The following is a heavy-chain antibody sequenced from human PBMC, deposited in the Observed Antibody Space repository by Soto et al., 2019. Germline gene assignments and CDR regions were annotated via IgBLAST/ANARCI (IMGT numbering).Heavy chain of an antibody. D-gene: IGHD3-22*01. Sequence: PGESLKISCKGSGNSFTSYWISWVRQMPGKGLEWMGRIDPSGSYINYSPSFQGHVTISVDKPISTAYLQWSSLKASDTAMYYCARHYYDSSGYVYYYYGLDVWGQGTTVTVS. CDR2: IDPSGSYI. V-gene: IGHV5-10-1*01. J-gene: IGHJ6*02. CDR1: GNSFTSYW. CDR3: ARHYYDSSGYVYYYYGLDV.